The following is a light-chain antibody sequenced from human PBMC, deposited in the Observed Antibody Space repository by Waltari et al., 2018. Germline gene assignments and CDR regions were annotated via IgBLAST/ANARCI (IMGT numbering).Light chain of an antibody. J-gene: IGLJ1*01. CDR3: NSYAGGDILYV. Sequence: QSALTQPPSASGPPGQSITISCTGTSSDVVAYNFVSWYQPHPGQAPKRIIFYVRKQPAGVPDRFSGSKSGNTAALTVSGLQAEDEADYYCNSYAGGDILYVVGTGTRVTVL. CDR1: SSDVVAYNF. CDR2: YVR. V-gene: IGLV2-8*01.